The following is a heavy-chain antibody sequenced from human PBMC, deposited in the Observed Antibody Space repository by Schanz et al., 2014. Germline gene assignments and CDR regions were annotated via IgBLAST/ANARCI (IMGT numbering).Heavy chain of an antibody. CDR2: IIPILGIA. J-gene: IGHJ4*02. V-gene: IGHV1-69*09. Sequence: VQLVQSGAEVKKPGSSVKVSCKLSGGTFSSYTISWVRQAPGQGLEWMGRIIPILGIANYAQKFQGRVTMTRDTSTSTVYMELSSLRSEDTAVYYCARSGSSNWYFFDYWGQGTLVTVSS. CDR1: GGTFSSYT. CDR3: ARSGSSNWYFFDY. D-gene: IGHD6-13*01.